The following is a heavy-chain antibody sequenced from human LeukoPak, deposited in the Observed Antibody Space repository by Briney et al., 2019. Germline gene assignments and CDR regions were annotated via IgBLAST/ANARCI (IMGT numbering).Heavy chain of an antibody. Sequence: GGSLRLSCAATGVAFSTYTMNWVRQAPGKGLEWVSSISSSSSYIYFADSVKGRFTISRDNAKNSLYLQMNSLRAEDTAVYYCARDRFRIVVVAATHDAFDIWGQGTMVTVSS. V-gene: IGHV3-21*01. CDR2: ISSSSSYI. CDR1: GVAFSTYT. CDR3: ARDRFRIVVVAATHDAFDI. D-gene: IGHD2-15*01. J-gene: IGHJ3*02.